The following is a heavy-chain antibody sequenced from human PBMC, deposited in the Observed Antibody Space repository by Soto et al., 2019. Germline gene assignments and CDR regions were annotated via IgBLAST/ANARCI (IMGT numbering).Heavy chain of an antibody. V-gene: IGHV1-2*02. Sequence: ASVKFSCKASGYAFTGYYMHWVRQAPGQGLEWMGWINPNSGGTNYAQKFQGRVTMTRDTSISTAYMELSRLRSDDTAVYYCARARDIVRGVSPGSWFDPWGQGTLVTVSS. CDR2: INPNSGGT. CDR3: ARARDIVRGVSPGSWFDP. D-gene: IGHD3-10*01. J-gene: IGHJ5*02. CDR1: GYAFTGYY.